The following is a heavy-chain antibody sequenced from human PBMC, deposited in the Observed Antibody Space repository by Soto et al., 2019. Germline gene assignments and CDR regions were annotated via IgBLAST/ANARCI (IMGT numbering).Heavy chain of an antibody. CDR1: GFTFCNHA. V-gene: IGHV3-64*02. D-gene: IGHD4-17*01. CDR2: ISGNGFST. Sequence: EVQLVESGEGLVQPGGSLRLSCSTSGFTFCNHARHWVRQAPGKGLEYVAAISGNGFSTYYGDSVRGRFIISRDNSKNTLYLQMGSLRAEYMAVYYCARGPSTVATWLDYWGQGTLVTVSS. CDR3: ARGPSTVATWLDY. J-gene: IGHJ4*02.